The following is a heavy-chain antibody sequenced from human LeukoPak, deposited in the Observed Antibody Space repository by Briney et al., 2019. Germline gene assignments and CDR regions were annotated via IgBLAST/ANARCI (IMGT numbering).Heavy chain of an antibody. D-gene: IGHD3-10*01. Sequence: SQTLSLTCPISGDSVSSNSAAWNGIRQSPSRGLEWQGRTYYRSKWYNDYAVSLKSRITINPDTSKNQFSLQLNSVTPEDTAVYYCARGFYYTGMDVWGQGTTVTVSS. CDR1: GDSVSSNSAA. CDR3: ARGFYYTGMDV. V-gene: IGHV6-1*01. J-gene: IGHJ6*02. CDR2: TYYRSKWYN.